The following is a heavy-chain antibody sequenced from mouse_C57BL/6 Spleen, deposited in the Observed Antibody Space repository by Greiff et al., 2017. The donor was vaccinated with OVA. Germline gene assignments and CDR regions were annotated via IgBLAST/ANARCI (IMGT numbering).Heavy chain of an antibody. D-gene: IGHD1-1*01. CDR3: ARGVFYYGSSYSMDY. Sequence: EVMLVESGGGLVQPGESLKLSCESNEYEFPSHDMSWVRKTPEKRLELVAAINSDGGSTYYPDTMERRFIISRDNTKKTLYLQMSSLRSEDTALYYCARGVFYYGSSYSMDYWGQGTSVTVSS. CDR1: EYEFPSHD. J-gene: IGHJ4*01. V-gene: IGHV5-2*01. CDR2: INSDGGST.